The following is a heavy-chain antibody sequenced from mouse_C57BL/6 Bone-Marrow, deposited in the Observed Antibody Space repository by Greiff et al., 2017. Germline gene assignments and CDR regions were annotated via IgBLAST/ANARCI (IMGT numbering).Heavy chain of an antibody. CDR2: IDPNSGGT. Sequence: QVQLQQPGAELVKPGASVKLSCKASGYTFTSSWMHWVKQRPGRGLEWIGRIDPNSGGTKYHEKFKSKATLPVDKPSSTAYMQLSSLTSEDSAVYYCARSDAVVAHCDDWGQGTTLTVSS. V-gene: IGHV1-72*01. J-gene: IGHJ2*01. D-gene: IGHD1-1*01. CDR1: GYTFTSSW. CDR3: ARSDAVVAHCDD.